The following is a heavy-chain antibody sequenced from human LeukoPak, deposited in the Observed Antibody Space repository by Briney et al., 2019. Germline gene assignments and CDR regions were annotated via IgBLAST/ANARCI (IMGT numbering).Heavy chain of an antibody. J-gene: IGHJ4*02. Sequence: GGSLRLSCAAFGFTFSSYAMSWVRQAPGKGLEWVSATSGSGGSTYYADSVKGRFTISRDNSKNTLYLQMNSLRAEDTAVYYCAKALAAAGPFDYWGQGTLVTVSS. V-gene: IGHV3-23*01. CDR3: AKALAAAGPFDY. CDR1: GFTFSSYA. D-gene: IGHD6-13*01. CDR2: TSGSGGST.